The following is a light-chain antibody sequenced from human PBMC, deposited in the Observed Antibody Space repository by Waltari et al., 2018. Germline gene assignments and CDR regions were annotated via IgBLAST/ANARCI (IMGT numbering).Light chain of an antibody. Sequence: EIVMTQSPATLSVSPGEGVTLSCRASQSVSGNLAWYQQRPGQAPRLLIYGASTRATGIPARFSGSGSGTEFTLTISSLQSEDFATYYCQQSYSMPRTFGQGTKLEI. V-gene: IGKV3-15*01. CDR1: QSVSGN. J-gene: IGKJ2*01. CDR2: GAS. CDR3: QQSYSMPRT.